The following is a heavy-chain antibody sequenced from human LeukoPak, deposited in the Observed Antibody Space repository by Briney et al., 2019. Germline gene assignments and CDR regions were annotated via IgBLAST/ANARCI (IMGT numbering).Heavy chain of an antibody. CDR1: GFTFSTYW. Sequence: GGSLRLSCSASGFTFSTYWMSWVRQAPGKGLEWVANINKDGGEKYYVDSVKGRFTISRDNAKNSLYLQMNSLRADDTAVYYCVKDSPPRYSGSPPAYWGQGTLVTVSS. D-gene: IGHD1-26*01. CDR3: VKDSPPRYSGSPPAY. V-gene: IGHV3-7*03. CDR2: INKDGGEK. J-gene: IGHJ4*02.